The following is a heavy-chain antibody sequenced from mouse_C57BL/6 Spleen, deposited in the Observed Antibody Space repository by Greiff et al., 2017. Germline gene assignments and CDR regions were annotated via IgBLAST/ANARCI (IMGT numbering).Heavy chain of an antibody. D-gene: IGHD2-4*01. CDR1: GFTFSSYG. Sequence: EVKLQESGGDLVKPGGSLKLSCAASGFTFSSYGMSWVRQTPDKRLEWVATISSGGSYTYYPDSVKGRFTISRANAKNTLYLQMSSLKSEDTAMYYCARQDDYDGTTDFDYWGQGTTLTVSS. V-gene: IGHV5-6*01. CDR2: ISSGGSYT. CDR3: ARQDDYDGTTDFDY. J-gene: IGHJ2*01.